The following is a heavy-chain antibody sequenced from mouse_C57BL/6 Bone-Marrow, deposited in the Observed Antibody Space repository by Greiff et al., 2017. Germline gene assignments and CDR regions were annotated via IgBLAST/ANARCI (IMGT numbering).Heavy chain of an antibody. D-gene: IGHD1-1*01. CDR1: GYTFTSYW. CDR2: IDPSDSYT. J-gene: IGHJ3*01. CDR3: APQIYYYGSSLFAY. Sequence: QVQLQQPGAELVKPGASVKLSCKASGYTFTSYWMQWVKQRPGQGLEWIGEIDPSDSYTNYNQKFKGKATLTVDTSSSTAYMQLSSLTSEDSAVYYCAPQIYYYGSSLFAYRGQGTLVTVSA. V-gene: IGHV1-50*01.